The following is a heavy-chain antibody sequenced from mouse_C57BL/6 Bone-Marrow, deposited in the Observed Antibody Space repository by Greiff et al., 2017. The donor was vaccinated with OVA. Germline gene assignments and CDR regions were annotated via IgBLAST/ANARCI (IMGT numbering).Heavy chain of an antibody. CDR1: GYTFTSYW. Sequence: VQLQQPGAELVMPGASVKLSCKASGYTFTSYWMHWVKQRPGQGLEWIGEIDPSDSYTNYNQKFKGKSTLTVDKSSSTAYMQLSSLTSEDSAVYYCARGDYDYDGRLFAYWGQGTLVTVSA. D-gene: IGHD2-4*01. CDR3: ARGDYDYDGRLFAY. V-gene: IGHV1-69*01. CDR2: IDPSDSYT. J-gene: IGHJ3*01.